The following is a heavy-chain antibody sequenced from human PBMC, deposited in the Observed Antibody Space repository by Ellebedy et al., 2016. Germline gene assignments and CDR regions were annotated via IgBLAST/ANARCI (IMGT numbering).Heavy chain of an antibody. Sequence: SETLSLTCAVYGGSFSGYYWSWIRQPPGKGLEWIGEINHSGSTNYNPSLKSRVTISVDTSKNQFSLRLSSVTAADTAVYYCAREVRTMIVVVTSYYFDYWGQGTLVTVSS. J-gene: IGHJ4*02. CDR1: GGSFSGYY. CDR2: INHSGST. CDR3: AREVRTMIVVVTSYYFDY. V-gene: IGHV4-34*01. D-gene: IGHD3-22*01.